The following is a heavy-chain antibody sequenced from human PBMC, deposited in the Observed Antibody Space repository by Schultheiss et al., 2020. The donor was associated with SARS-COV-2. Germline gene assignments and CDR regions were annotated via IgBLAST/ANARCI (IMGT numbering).Heavy chain of an antibody. CDR1: GFTFSSYS. Sequence: GGSLRLSCAASGFTFSSYSMNWVRQAPGKGLEWVSSISSSSSYIYYADSVKGRFTISRDNAKNTLYLQMNSLRAEDTAVYYCAKDSVIPAAPIPAATGAFLGHGMDVWGQGTTVTVSS. CDR3: AKDSVIPAAPIPAATGAFLGHGMDV. J-gene: IGHJ6*02. D-gene: IGHD2-2*01. CDR2: ISSSSSYI. V-gene: IGHV3-21*01.